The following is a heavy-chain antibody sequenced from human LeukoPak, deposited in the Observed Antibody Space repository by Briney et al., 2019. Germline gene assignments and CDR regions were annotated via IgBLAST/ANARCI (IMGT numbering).Heavy chain of an antibody. V-gene: IGHV3-48*03. Sequence: PGGSLRLSCAASGFTFSSYEMNWVRQAPGKGQEWVSYISGSGRTIYYADSVKGRFTISRDNAKSSLYLQMNSLRAEDTAVYYCASLYCGADCYSGYWGQGTLVTVSS. CDR1: GFTFSSYE. J-gene: IGHJ4*02. CDR2: ISGSGRTI. D-gene: IGHD2-21*02. CDR3: ASLYCGADCYSGY.